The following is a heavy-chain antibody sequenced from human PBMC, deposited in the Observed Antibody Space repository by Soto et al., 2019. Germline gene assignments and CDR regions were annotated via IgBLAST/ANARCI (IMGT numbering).Heavy chain of an antibody. V-gene: IGHV4-34*01. J-gene: IGHJ4*02. D-gene: IGHD3-10*01. CDR2: INHSGST. CDR1: GGSFSGYY. Sequence: SETLSLTCAVYGGSFSGYYWSWIRQPPGKGLEWIGEINHSGSTNYNPSLKSRVTISVDTSKNQFSLKLSSVTAADTAVYYCARLLVRGGRFDYWGQGTLVTVSS. CDR3: ARLLVRGGRFDY.